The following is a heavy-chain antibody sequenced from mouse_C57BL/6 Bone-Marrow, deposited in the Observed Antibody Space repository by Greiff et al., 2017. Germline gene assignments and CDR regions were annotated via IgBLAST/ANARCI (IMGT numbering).Heavy chain of an antibody. D-gene: IGHD6-1*01. Sequence: QVQLQQPGAELVKPGASVKLSCKASGYTFTSYWMQWVKQRPGQGLEWIGEIDPSDSYTNYNQKFKGKATVTVDTSSSTAYMQLSSLTSEDSAVYYCARGPPGYWGQGTSVTVSS. CDR2: IDPSDSYT. J-gene: IGHJ4*01. CDR3: ARGPPGY. V-gene: IGHV1-50*01. CDR1: GYTFTSYW.